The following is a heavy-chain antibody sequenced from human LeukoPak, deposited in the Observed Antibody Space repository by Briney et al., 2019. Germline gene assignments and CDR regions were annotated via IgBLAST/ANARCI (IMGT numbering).Heavy chain of an antibody. CDR2: ISSSSSYI. CDR1: GFTFSSYS. D-gene: IGHD5-12*01. J-gene: IGHJ4*02. CDR3: ARAEYSGYVWTDY. Sequence: PGGSLRLSCAASGFTFSSYSMNWVRQAPGKGPXXXXSISSSSSYIYYADSVKGRFTISRDNAKNSLYLQMNSLRAEDTAVYYCARAEYSGYVWTDYWGQGTLVTVSS. V-gene: IGHV3-21*01.